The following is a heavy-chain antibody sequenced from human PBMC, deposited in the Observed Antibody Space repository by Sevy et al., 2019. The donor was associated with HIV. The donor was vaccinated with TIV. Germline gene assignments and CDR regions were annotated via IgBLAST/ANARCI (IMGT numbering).Heavy chain of an antibody. CDR2: IKQDGSEK. CDR1: GFTFSSYW. Sequence: GGSLRLSCAASGFTFSSYWMSWVRQAPGKGLEWVANIKQDGSEKYYVDSVKGRFTISRDNAKNSLYLKMNSLRAEDTAVYYCARDIVVVTAGYFQHWGQGTLVTVSS. D-gene: IGHD2-21*02. CDR3: ARDIVVVTAGYFQH. V-gene: IGHV3-7*01. J-gene: IGHJ1*01.